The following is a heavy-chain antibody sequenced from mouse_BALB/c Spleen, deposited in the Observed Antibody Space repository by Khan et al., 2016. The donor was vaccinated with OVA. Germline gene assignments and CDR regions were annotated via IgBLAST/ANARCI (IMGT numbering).Heavy chain of an antibody. D-gene: IGHD1-1*01. J-gene: IGHJ3*01. Sequence: EVELVESGGDLVKPGGSLKLSCAASGFTFSTYGMSWVRQTPEKRLEWVATISTGGTYTYYPDRVKGRFTITRDNDKNTLNLKLINLKSEEKAINYCSRVAYYYNSEGIAYWGQGTLGNGSA. CDR1: GFTFSTYG. CDR3: SRVAYYYNSEGIAY. CDR2: ISTGGTYT. V-gene: IGHV5-6*01.